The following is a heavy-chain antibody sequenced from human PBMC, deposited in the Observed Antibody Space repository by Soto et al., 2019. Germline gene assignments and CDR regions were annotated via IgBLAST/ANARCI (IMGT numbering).Heavy chain of an antibody. D-gene: IGHD6-6*01. CDR1: GFSFSTYS. Sequence: EVQLVESGGGLVMPGGSLRLSCIASGFSFSTYSMNWVRQAPGKGLEWVSSIRRSADYTYYAYSLKDSFTISRDNATNSLSLQMTSLRAWATAVYYFARSTSIGGMDVWGQGPTGTVS. V-gene: IGHV3-21*01. J-gene: IGHJ6*02. CDR3: ARSTSIGGMDV. CDR2: IRRSADYT.